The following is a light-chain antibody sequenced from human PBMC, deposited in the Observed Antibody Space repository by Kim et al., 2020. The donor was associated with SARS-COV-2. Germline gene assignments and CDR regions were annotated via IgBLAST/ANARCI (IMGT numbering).Light chain of an antibody. CDR3: QQRSNWPLTST. V-gene: IGKV3-11*01. CDR2: DAS. CDR1: KSVSSY. J-gene: IGKJ2*01. Sequence: EIVLTQSPATLSLSPGERATLSCRASKSVSSYLAWYQQKPGQAPRLLIYDASNRATGIPARFSGSGSGTDFTLTISSLEPEDFAVYYCQQRSNWPLTSTFGQGTKLEI.